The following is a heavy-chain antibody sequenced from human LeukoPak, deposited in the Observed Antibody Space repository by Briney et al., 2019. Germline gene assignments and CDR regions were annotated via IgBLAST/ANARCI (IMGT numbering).Heavy chain of an antibody. CDR3: AREPYGSGTFDY. CDR2: IYSSGST. J-gene: IGHJ4*02. Sequence: PSETLSLTCNVSDGSITSSSYYWGWIRQPPGKGLEWIGSIYSSGSTYYNPSLKSRVTISVDTSKNQFSLKLSSVTAADTSEYYCAREPYGSGTFDYWGQGTLVTVSA. CDR1: DGSITSSSYY. D-gene: IGHD3-10*01. V-gene: IGHV4-39*07.